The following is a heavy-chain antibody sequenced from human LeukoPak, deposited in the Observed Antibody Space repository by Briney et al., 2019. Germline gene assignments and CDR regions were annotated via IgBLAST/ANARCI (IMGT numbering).Heavy chain of an antibody. CDR1: GFTFDDYG. D-gene: IGHD1-26*01. CDR3: ASVKGATKLGLPDFDY. Sequence: GGSLRLSCAASGFTFDDYGMSWVRQAPGKGLEWVSGINWNGSSTGYADSVKGRFTISRDNAKNSLYLQMNSLRAEDTALYYCASVKGATKLGLPDFDYWGQGTLVTVSS. J-gene: IGHJ4*02. V-gene: IGHV3-20*04. CDR2: INWNGSST.